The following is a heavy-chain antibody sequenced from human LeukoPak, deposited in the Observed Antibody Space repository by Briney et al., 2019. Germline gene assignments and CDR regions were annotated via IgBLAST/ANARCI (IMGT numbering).Heavy chain of an antibody. CDR2: INAGNGNT. D-gene: IGHD3-22*01. Sequence: VASVTVSCKASGYTFTSYAMHWVRQAPGQRLEWMGWINAGNGNTKYSQKFQGRVTITRDTSASTAYMELSSLRSEDTAVYYCARVGYYDSSAPSYWGQGTLVTVSS. V-gene: IGHV1-3*01. J-gene: IGHJ4*02. CDR3: ARVGYYDSSAPSY. CDR1: GYTFTSYA.